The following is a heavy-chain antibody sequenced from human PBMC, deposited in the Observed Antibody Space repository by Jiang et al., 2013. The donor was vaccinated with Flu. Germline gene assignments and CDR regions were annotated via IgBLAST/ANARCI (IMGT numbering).Heavy chain of an antibody. CDR2: IYWDDDK. J-gene: IGHJ4*02. CDR3: AHRPHRSTARGVYFDS. Sequence: KPTQTLTLTCTFSGFSLSTDGEGVGWVRQTPGKALEWLALIYWDDDKRYSPSLKSRLSITKDSSKNQVVLTVTNLGPTDTATYFCAHRPHRSTARGVYFDSWGQGTLVTVSS. D-gene: IGHD3-10*01. V-gene: IGHV2-5*02. CDR1: GFSLSTDGEG.